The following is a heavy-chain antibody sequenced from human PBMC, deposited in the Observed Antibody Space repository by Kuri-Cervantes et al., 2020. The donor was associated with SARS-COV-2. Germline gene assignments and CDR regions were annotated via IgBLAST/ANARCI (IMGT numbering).Heavy chain of an antibody. D-gene: IGHD7-27*01. Sequence: GSLRLSCAASGFTFSSYAMSWVRQPPGKGLEWIGEINHSGSTNYNPSLKSRVTISVDTSKNQFSLKLSSVTAADTAVYYCASLGFQDAFDIWGQGTMVTVSS. J-gene: IGHJ3*02. CDR1: GFTFSSYA. CDR3: ASLGFQDAFDI. CDR2: INHSGST. V-gene: IGHV4-34*01.